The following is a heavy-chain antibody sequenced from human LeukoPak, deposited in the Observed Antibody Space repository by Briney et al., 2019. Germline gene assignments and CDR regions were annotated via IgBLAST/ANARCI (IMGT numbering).Heavy chain of an antibody. D-gene: IGHD3-22*01. J-gene: IGHJ4*02. V-gene: IGHV3-23*01. CDR1: WFTLYSYS. CDR2: ICWCGGST. Sequence: GGPRIPCAASWFTLYSYSLSWGRQAPGKGGGGGSAICWCGGSTYYADSVKGRFTISRDNSKNTLYLQMNSLRAEDTAVYYCAKGGSSPRSDSGDYYRVFEYWAQGTLVTVSS. CDR3: AKGGSSPRSDSGDYYRVFEY.